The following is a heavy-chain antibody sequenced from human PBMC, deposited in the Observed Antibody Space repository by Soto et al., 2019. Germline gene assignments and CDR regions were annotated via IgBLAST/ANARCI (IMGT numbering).Heavy chain of an antibody. V-gene: IGHV3-48*01. D-gene: IGHD5-18*01. CDR1: GFTFSDYS. CDR3: ARDRPGYSYGLDY. CDR2: ISSSSRTI. J-gene: IGHJ4*02. Sequence: PGGSLRLSCAASGFTFSDYSMNWVRQAPGKGLEWVSYISSSSRTIYDADSVKGRFTISRDNAKNSLYLQMNSLRAEDTAVYYCARDRPGYSYGLDYWGQGTLVTVSS.